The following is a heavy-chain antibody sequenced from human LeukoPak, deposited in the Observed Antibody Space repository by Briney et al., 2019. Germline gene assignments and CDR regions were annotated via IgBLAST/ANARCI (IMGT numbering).Heavy chain of an antibody. V-gene: IGHV1-69*13. D-gene: IGHD3-22*01. CDR2: IIPIFGTA. CDR3: ARTEYYYDSSGYSDFDY. J-gene: IGHJ4*02. CDR1: GGTFSSYA. Sequence: ASVKVSRKASGGTFSSYAISWVRQAPGQGLEWMGGIIPIFGTANYAQKFQGRVTITADESTSTAYMELSSLRSEDTAVYYCARTEYYYDSSGYSDFDYWGQGTLVTVSS.